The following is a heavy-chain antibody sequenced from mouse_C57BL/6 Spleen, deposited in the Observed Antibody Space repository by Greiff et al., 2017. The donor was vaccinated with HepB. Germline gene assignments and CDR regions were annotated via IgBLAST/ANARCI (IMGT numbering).Heavy chain of an antibody. CDR1: GYAFTNYL. V-gene: IGHV1-54*01. Sequence: VQLQQSGAELVRPGTSVKVSCKASGYAFTNYLIEWVKQRPGQGLEWIGVINPGSGGTNYNEKFKGKATLTADKSSSTAYMQLSSLTSEDSAVYFCARSFPMASYAMDYWGQGTSVTVSS. D-gene: IGHD1-1*02. CDR2: INPGSGGT. J-gene: IGHJ4*01. CDR3: ARSFPMASYAMDY.